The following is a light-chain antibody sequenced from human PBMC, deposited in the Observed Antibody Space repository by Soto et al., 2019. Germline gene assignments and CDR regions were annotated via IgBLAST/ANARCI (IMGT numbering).Light chain of an antibody. CDR1: SSDVGAYNF. V-gene: IGLV2-14*01. Sequence: QSALTQPASVSGSPGQSITISCTGTSSDVGAYNFVSWYQQHPGKVPKLMIYEVTKRPSGVSNRFSGSKSGNTASLTISGLRAEDEADYYCSSYTGSPTLMIFGGGTKRTVL. CDR2: EVT. J-gene: IGLJ2*01. CDR3: SSYTGSPTLMI.